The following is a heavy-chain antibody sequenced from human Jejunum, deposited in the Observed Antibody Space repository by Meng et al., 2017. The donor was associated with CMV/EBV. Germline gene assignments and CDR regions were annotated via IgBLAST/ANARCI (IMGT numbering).Heavy chain of an antibody. CDR2: IAYDGSKE. D-gene: IGHD2-2*02. Sequence: HGVGQAPGKGLEWVAGIAYDGSKEYYVDSVTGRFTISRDSSKNTLYLQMNSLRAEDTAVYYCARDRRRYCSSTTCYSAFDIWGQGTMVTVSS. CDR3: ARDRRRYCSSTTCYSAFDI. J-gene: IGHJ3*02. V-gene: IGHV3-30-3*01.